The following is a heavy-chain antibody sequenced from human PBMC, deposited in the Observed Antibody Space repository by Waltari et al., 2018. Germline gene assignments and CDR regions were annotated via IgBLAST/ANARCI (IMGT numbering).Heavy chain of an antibody. CDR2: ILPGDAET. V-gene: IGHV5-51*01. Sequence: EVQLVQSGAEVKKPGESLKISCQASGYTFTNYWIGWVRQLPGKGLGWMGIILPGDAETTYSPSFEGQVTISADKSISVAYLQWSSLKASDTAMYYCVRQVGTNWLDPWGQGTQVTVSS. J-gene: IGHJ5*02. D-gene: IGHD5-12*01. CDR1: GYTFTNYW. CDR3: VRQVGTNWLDP.